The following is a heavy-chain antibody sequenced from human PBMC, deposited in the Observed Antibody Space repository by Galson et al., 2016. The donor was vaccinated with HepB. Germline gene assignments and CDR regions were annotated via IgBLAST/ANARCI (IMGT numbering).Heavy chain of an antibody. CDR3: ATYLGGIVRASDY. CDR1: GGSISSSHYY. CDR2: VYYSGST. J-gene: IGHJ4*02. Sequence: LSLTCTVSGGSISSSHYYCGWIRQPPGKGLEWIGYVYYSGSTYYNPSLKSRVTISVDTSKNQFSLKLTPVTAADTAVYYCATYLGGIVRASDYWGQGTLVTVSS. D-gene: IGHD1-26*01. V-gene: IGHV4-39*01.